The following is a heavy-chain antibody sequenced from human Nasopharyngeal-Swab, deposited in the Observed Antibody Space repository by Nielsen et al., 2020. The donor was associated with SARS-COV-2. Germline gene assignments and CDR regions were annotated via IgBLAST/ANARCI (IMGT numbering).Heavy chain of an antibody. CDR2: IYYIGST. J-gene: IGHJ5*02. Sequence: SETLSLTCTVSGGSISSDYWSWIRQPPGKGLEWIGYIYYIGSTNYNPSLNSRVTISVDTSKNQFSLKLSSVTAADTAVYYCARSRQEYSSSSEAFWFDPWGQGTLVTVSS. CDR1: GGSISSDY. V-gene: IGHV4-59*01. CDR3: ARSRQEYSSSSEAFWFDP. D-gene: IGHD6-6*01.